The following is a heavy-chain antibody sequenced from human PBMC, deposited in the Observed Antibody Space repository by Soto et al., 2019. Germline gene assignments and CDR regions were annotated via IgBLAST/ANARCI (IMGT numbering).Heavy chain of an antibody. CDR2: IFSSDSSA. Sequence: GESLKISCKASGFTFSSYSLGWVRHMPGKGLQWMGNIFSSDSSAKYSPSFVGQVTISVDRSINTAYLQWSSLKASDAAIYYCGAWRGSSWFDYWGPGTLVTVSS. D-gene: IGHD2-2*01. CDR3: GAWRGSSWFDY. CDR1: GFTFSSYS. J-gene: IGHJ4*02. V-gene: IGHV5-51*01.